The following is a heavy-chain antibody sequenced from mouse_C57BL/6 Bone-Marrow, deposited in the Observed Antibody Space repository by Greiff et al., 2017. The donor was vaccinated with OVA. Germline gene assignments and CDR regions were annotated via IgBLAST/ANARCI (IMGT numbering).Heavy chain of an antibody. CDR3: AGLSTMVTTYYAMDY. CDR1: GYTFTSYW. CDR2: IYPGSGST. D-gene: IGHD2-2*01. Sequence: VQLQQPGAELVKPGASVKMSCKASGYTFTSYWITWVKQRPGQGLEWIGDIYPGSGSTNYNEKFKSKATLTVDTSSSTAYMQLSSLTSEDSAVYYCAGLSTMVTTYYAMDYWGQGTSVTVSS. J-gene: IGHJ4*01. V-gene: IGHV1-55*01.